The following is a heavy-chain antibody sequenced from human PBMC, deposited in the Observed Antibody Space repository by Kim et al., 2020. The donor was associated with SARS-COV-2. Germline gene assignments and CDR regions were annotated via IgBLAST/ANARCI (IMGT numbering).Heavy chain of an antibody. V-gene: IGHV3-48*02. Sequence: DSVKGRFTISRDNAKNSLYLQMNSLRDEDTAVYYCAREGGSLRYFWYYFDYWGQGTLVTVSS. J-gene: IGHJ4*02. D-gene: IGHD3-9*01. CDR3: AREGGSLRYFWYYFDY.